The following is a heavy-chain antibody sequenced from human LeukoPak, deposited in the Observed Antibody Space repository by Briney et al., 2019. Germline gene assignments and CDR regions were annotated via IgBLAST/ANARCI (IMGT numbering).Heavy chain of an antibody. D-gene: IGHD3-22*01. CDR3: ARETYYYDSSGYSPAFDI. CDR2: IYYSGNT. J-gene: IGHJ3*02. CDR1: GGSLSSYY. V-gene: IGHV4-59*01. Sequence: SETLSLTCTVSGGSLSSYYSSWLREPPGERLEWFGYIYYSGNTNYNPSFKSRVSISVDTSKNQFSLKLSSVTAADTAVYYCARETYYYDSSGYSPAFDIWGQGTMVTVSS.